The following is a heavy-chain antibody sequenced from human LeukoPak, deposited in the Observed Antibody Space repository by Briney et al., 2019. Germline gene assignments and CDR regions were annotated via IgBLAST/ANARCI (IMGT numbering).Heavy chain of an antibody. CDR2: IIPIFGTA. D-gene: IGHD3-22*01. V-gene: IGHV1-69*01. J-gene: IGHJ4*02. CDR3: ASSGYSSVAYCFDY. Sequence: ASVKVSCKASGGTFSSYAISWVRQAPGQGLEWMGGIIPIFGTANYAQKFQGRVTITADESTSTAYMELSSLRSGDTAVYYCASSGYSSVAYCFDYWGQGTLVTVSS. CDR1: GGTFSSYA.